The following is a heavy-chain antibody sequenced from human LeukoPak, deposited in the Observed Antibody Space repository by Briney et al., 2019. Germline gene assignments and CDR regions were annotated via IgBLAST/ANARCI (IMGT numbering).Heavy chain of an antibody. CDR2: INHSGST. V-gene: IGHV4-34*01. J-gene: IGHJ6*03. Sequence: SETLSLTCAVYGGSFSGYYWSWIRQPPGKGLEWIGEINHSGSTNYNPSLKSRVTISVDTSKNQFSLKPSSVTAADTAVYYCARPPRSYSSSSRYYYYYMDVWGKGTTVTVSS. D-gene: IGHD6-6*01. CDR1: GGSFSGYY. CDR3: ARPPRSYSSSSRYYYYYMDV.